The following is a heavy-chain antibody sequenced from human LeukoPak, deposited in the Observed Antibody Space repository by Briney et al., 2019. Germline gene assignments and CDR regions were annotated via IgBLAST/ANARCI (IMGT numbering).Heavy chain of an antibody. CDR1: GGSISSSNW. CDR3: ARASMIVVVTLDWYFDL. D-gene: IGHD3-22*01. CDR2: IYHSGST. Sequence: SETLSLTCAVSGGSISSSNWWSWVRQPPGKGLEWIGEIYHSGSTNYNPSLKSRVTISVDKSKNQFSLKLSSVTAADTAVYYCARASMIVVVTLDWYFDLWGRGTLVTVSS. J-gene: IGHJ2*01. V-gene: IGHV4-4*02.